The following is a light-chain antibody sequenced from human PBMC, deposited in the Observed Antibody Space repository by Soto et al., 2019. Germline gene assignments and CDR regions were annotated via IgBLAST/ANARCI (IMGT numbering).Light chain of an antibody. V-gene: IGKV1-5*03. J-gene: IGKJ4*01. Sequence: DIQMTQSPSTLSASVGDRVTITCRASQSISTWLAWYQQKPGKAPKLLIYKASSLEGGVPSRFSGSGSGTDFNITVSSLRPDDFATYYCQQYNTYPLTFGGGTTVEIK. CDR1: QSISTW. CDR3: QQYNTYPLT. CDR2: KAS.